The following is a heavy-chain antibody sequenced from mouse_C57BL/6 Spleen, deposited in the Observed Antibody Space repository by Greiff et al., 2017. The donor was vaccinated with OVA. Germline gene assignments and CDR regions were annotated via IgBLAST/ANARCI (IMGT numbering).Heavy chain of an antibody. J-gene: IGHJ4*01. D-gene: IGHD4-1*01. Sequence: VKLMESGAELVRPGASVTLSCKASGYTFTDYEMHWVKQTPVHGLEWIGAIDPETGGTAYNQKFKGKAILTADKSSSTAYMELRSLTSEDSAVYYCTRSGTQAMDYWGQGTSVTVSS. CDR3: TRSGTQAMDY. CDR1: GYTFTDYE. V-gene: IGHV1-15*01. CDR2: IDPETGGT.